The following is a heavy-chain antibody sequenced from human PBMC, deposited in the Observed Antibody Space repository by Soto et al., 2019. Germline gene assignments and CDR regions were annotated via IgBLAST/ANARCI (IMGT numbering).Heavy chain of an antibody. V-gene: IGHV4-39*01. J-gene: IGHJ5*02. CDR2: IYYSGST. CDR3: VRHRARNWFVP. Sequence: SETLSLTCIVSGGSISSSSYYWGWIRQPPGKGLEWIGSIYYSGSTYYNPSLKSRVTISVDTSKNQFSLKLSSVTAADTAVFYCVRHRARNWFVPWGQGTLVTVSS. CDR1: GGSISSSSYY. D-gene: IGHD6-6*01.